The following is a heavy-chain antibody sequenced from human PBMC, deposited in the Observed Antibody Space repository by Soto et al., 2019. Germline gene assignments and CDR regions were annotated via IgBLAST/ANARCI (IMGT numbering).Heavy chain of an antibody. D-gene: IGHD6-6*01. CDR2: ISYDGSNK. V-gene: IGHV3-30-3*01. CDR3: ARDFLYSSSSPYYYYGMDV. J-gene: IGHJ6*02. Sequence: GGSLRLSCAASGFTFSSYAMHWVRQAPGMGLEWVAVISYDGSNKYYADSVKGRFTISRDNSKNTLYLQMNSLRAEDTAVYYCARDFLYSSSSPYYYYGMDVWGQGTTVTVSS. CDR1: GFTFSSYA.